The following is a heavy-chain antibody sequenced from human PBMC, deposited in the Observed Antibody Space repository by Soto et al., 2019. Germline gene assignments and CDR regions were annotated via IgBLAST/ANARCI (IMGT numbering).Heavy chain of an antibody. J-gene: IGHJ4*02. CDR2: IIPIFGTA. V-gene: IGHV1-69*01. Sequence: QVQLVQSGAEVKKPGSSVKVSCKASGGTFSSYAISWVRQAPGQGLEWMGGIIPIFGTANYAQKFQGRVTITADESTSTAYMELSSRRSEDKAVYYCARKARDWNYFHYWGQGTLVTVSS. CDR1: GGTFSSYA. CDR3: ARKARDWNYFHY. D-gene: IGHD1-1*01.